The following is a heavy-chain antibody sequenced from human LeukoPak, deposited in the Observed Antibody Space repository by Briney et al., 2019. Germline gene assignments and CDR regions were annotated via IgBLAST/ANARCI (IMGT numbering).Heavy chain of an antibody. Sequence: PGGSLRLSCAASGFTFSSYAMHWVRQAPGKGLEWVAVISYDGGNKYYADSVKGRFTVSRDNSKNTLYVQMKSLRAEDTAVYYCAKDFVVVPGNVNYFDYWGQGTLVTVSS. V-gene: IGHV3-30*04. CDR2: ISYDGGNK. D-gene: IGHD2-21*02. J-gene: IGHJ4*02. CDR3: AKDFVVVPGNVNYFDY. CDR1: GFTFSSYA.